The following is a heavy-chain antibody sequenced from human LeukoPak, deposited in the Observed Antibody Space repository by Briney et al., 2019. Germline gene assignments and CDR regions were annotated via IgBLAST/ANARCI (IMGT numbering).Heavy chain of an antibody. CDR2: IYSSGST. J-gene: IGHJ4*02. CDR1: RGSVSSGSYY. D-gene: IGHD6-19*01. CDR3: ASSVISAGRYFDY. Sequence: PSETLSLTCTVSRGSVSSGSYYWSWIRQPAGKGLEWIGRIYSSGSTNYNPSLKSRVTLSLDTSKNQFSLKLSSVTAADTAVYYCASSVISAGRYFDYWGQGTLVTVSS. V-gene: IGHV4-61*02.